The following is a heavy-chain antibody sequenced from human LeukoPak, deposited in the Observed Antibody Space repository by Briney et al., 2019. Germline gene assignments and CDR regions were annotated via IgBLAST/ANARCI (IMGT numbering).Heavy chain of an antibody. CDR2: IYSNGNT. CDR1: GASINNNY. V-gene: IGHV4-59*01. CDR3: ASGTFDGPLYGTYWYFHV. Sequence: PSETLSLTCAVSGASINNNYWTWVRQPPGKGLVWIGYIYSNGNTNYNPSLKGRVTMSIETSKNQFSLQLPSVTAADTAVYYCASGTFDGPLYGTYWYFHVWGRGTLVTVSS. J-gene: IGHJ2*01. D-gene: IGHD1-14*01.